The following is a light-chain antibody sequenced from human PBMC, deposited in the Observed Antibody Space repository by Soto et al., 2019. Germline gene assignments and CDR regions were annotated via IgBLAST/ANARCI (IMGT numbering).Light chain of an antibody. CDR2: GAS. J-gene: IGKJ1*01. CDR1: QSVSSSY. V-gene: IGKV3-20*01. CDR3: QQYGSSPKT. Sequence: EIVLTQPPGTLSLSPGERATLSCRASQSVSSSYLARYQQKPGQAPRLLIYGASSRATGIPDRFSGSGSGTDFTLTISRLEPEDYAVYYCQQYGSSPKTFGQGTKV.